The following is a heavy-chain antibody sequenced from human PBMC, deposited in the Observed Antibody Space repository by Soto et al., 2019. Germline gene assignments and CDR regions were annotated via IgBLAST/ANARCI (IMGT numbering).Heavy chain of an antibody. CDR3: ARDADYDFWSGNNWFDP. D-gene: IGHD3-3*01. V-gene: IGHV1-46*01. Sequence: GASVKVSCTASGYTFTSYYMHWVRQAPGQGLEWMGIINPSGGSTSYAQKFQGRVTMTRDTSTSTVYMELSSLRSEDTAVYYCARDADYDFWSGNNWFDPWGQGTLVTVSS. J-gene: IGHJ5*02. CDR2: INPSGGST. CDR1: GYTFTSYY.